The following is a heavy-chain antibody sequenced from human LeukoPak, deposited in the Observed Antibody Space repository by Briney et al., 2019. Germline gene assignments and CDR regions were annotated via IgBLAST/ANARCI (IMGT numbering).Heavy chain of an antibody. V-gene: IGHV4-39*07. CDR3: ARVVKYYDFWSGPNWFDP. J-gene: IGHJ5*02. D-gene: IGHD3-3*01. CDR2: IHYSGST. Sequence: SETLSLTCTVSGGSISSSSYYWGWIRQPPGKGLEWIGSIHYSGSTNYNPSLKSRVTISVDTSKNQFSLKLSSVTAADTAVYYCARVVKYYDFWSGPNWFDPWGQGTLVTVSS. CDR1: GGSISSSSYY.